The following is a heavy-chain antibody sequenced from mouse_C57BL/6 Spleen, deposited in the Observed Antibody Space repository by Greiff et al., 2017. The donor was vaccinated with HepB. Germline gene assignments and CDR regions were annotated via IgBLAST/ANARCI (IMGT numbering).Heavy chain of an antibody. Sequence: EVQGVESGGGLVKPGGSLKLSCAASGFTFSSYAMSWVRQTPEKRLEWVATISDGGSYTYYPDNVKGRFTISRDNAKNNLYLQMSHLKSEDTAMYYCAGDGNYGYYFDYWGQGTTLTVSS. CDR1: GFTFSSYA. D-gene: IGHD2-1*01. CDR3: AGDGNYGYYFDY. J-gene: IGHJ2*01. CDR2: ISDGGSYT. V-gene: IGHV5-4*01.